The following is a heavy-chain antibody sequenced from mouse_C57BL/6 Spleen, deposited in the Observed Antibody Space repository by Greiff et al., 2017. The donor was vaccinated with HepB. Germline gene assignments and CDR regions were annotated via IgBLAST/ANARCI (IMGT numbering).Heavy chain of an antibody. D-gene: IGHD3-2*02. J-gene: IGHJ2*01. CDR3: ARSGDSSGDFDY. Sequence: VQLQQSGPELVKPGASVKISCKASGYSFTGYYMNWVKQSPEKSLEWIGEINPSTGGTTYNQKFKAKATLTVDKSSSTAYMQLKSLTSEDSAVYYCARSGDSSGDFDYWGQGTTLTVSS. CDR1: GYSFTGYY. CDR2: INPSTGGT. V-gene: IGHV1-42*01.